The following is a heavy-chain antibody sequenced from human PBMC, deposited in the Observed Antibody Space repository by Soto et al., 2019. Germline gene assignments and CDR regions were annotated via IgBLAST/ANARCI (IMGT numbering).Heavy chain of an antibody. J-gene: IGHJ4*01. Sequence: SETLSLNCTFSVASIPVYYWSCIQQCPGKGLAWIGCSYFTVATNYNPSLKSRVTISVDTSRNQFSLTLTSATAADTAVYYCARERHPPTGFEYWGPGTLVNVFS. D-gene: IGHD1-1*01. CDR1: VASIPVYY. CDR3: ARERHPPTGFEY. CDR2: SYFTVAT. V-gene: IGHV4-59*01.